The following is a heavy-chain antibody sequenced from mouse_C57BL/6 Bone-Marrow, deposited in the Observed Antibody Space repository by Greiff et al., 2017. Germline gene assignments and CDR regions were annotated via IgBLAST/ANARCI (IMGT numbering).Heavy chain of an antibody. CDR1: GFNIKDYY. CDR2: IDPEDGET. Sequence: EVKLQESGAELVKPGASVKLSCTASGFNIKDYYMHWVKQRPEQGLEWIGRIDPEDGETKYAPKFQGKATITADTSSNTAYLQLSSQTSEDTAVYYCARVASPCWGQGTTLTVSS. J-gene: IGHJ2*01. V-gene: IGHV14-2*01. CDR3: ARVASPC.